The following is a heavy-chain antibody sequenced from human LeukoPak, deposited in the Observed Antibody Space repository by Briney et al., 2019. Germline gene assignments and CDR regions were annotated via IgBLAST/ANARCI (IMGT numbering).Heavy chain of an antibody. CDR2: ISGSGGST. CDR1: GLTFSSYA. CDR3: AKDDGSYGTLDY. J-gene: IGHJ4*02. V-gene: IGHV3-23*01. D-gene: IGHD1-26*01. Sequence: GGSLRLSCAASGLTFSSYAMSWVRQAPGKGLEGVSAISGSGGSTYYADSAKGRFTISRDNSKNTLYLQMNSLRAEDTAVYYCAKDDGSYGTLDYWGQGTLVTVSS.